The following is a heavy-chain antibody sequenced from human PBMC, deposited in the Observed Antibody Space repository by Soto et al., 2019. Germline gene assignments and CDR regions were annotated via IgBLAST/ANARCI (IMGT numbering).Heavy chain of an antibody. V-gene: IGHV3-23*01. CDR3: AKARSLYSNYGKYYFDY. J-gene: IGHJ4*02. D-gene: IGHD4-4*01. CDR1: GFTFSSYA. CDR2: ISGSGGST. Sequence: GGSLRLSCAASGFTFSSYAMSWVRQAPGKGLEWVSAISGSGGSTYYADSVKGRFTISRDNSRNTLYLQMNSLRAEDTAVYYCAKARSLYSNYGKYYFDYWGQGTLVTVSS.